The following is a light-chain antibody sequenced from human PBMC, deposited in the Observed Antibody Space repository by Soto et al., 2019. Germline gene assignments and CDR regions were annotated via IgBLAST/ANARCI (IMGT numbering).Light chain of an antibody. V-gene: IGKV1-5*03. CDR2: KAS. Sequence: DIQMTQSPSTLSASVGDRVTITCRASQSISYWLAWYQQKPGKAPTVLIYKASTLESGVPSRFSGSGSGTECTLTISSLQPDDFATYYCQQYNSYSITFGGGTKVEIK. J-gene: IGKJ4*01. CDR3: QQYNSYSIT. CDR1: QSISYW.